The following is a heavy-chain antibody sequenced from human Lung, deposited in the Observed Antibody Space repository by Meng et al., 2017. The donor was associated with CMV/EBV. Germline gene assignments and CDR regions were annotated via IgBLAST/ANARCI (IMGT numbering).Heavy chain of an antibody. J-gene: IGHJ6*02. CDR3: ARVSRRGTAASYAMDG. Sequence: SCVASGFTFSGYEMNWVRQAPGKGLEWVSYISSSSPIYYVDSVKGRFTVSRDNAKDSLYLQMNSLRAEDTAVYYCARVSRRGTAASYAMDGWGQGXTVTV. CDR1: GFTFSGYE. D-gene: IGHD6-13*01. V-gene: IGHV3-48*03. CDR2: ISSSSPI.